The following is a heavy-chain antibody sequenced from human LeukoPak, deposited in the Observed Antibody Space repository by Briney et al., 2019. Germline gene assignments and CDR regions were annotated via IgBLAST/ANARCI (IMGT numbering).Heavy chain of an antibody. D-gene: IGHD6-19*01. Sequence: ETGGSLRLSCAASGFTFSSYAMSWVRQAPGKGLESVSAISASGGSTYYADSVKGRFTISRDNSKNTLFLQMNSLRAEDTAVYYCAKDHSSGWPYCFPYWGQGTLVTVSS. CDR3: AKDHSSGWPYCFPY. J-gene: IGHJ4*02. CDR1: GFTFSSYA. CDR2: ISASGGST. V-gene: IGHV3-23*01.